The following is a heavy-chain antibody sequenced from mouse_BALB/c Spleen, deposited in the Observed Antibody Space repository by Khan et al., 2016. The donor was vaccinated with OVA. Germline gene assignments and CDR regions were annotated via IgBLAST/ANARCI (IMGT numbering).Heavy chain of an antibody. CDR3: ARDYWDVFAY. J-gene: IGHJ3*01. CDR1: GFNIKDTY. V-gene: IGHV14-3*02. D-gene: IGHD4-1*01. CDR2: IDPANGNA. Sequence: EVQLQQSGAELVKPGASVKLSCTASGFNIKDTYMHWVKQRPEQGLEWIGRIDPANGNAKYDPKFQGKATITADTSSNTAHLQLSSLTSEDTAVYFGARDYWDVFAYWGQGTLVTVST.